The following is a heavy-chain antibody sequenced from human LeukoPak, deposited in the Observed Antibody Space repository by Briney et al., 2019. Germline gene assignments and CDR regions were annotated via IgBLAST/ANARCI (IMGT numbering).Heavy chain of an antibody. CDR1: GFTVSSNY. CDR2: IYSGDNT. Sequence: GGSLRLSCAASGFTVSSNYMSWVRQAPGKGLEWVSVIYSGDNTYYADSVKGRFTISRDNSKNTLYLQMNSLRAEDTAVYYCAKEGPGGYYFDYWGQGTLVTVSS. J-gene: IGHJ4*02. V-gene: IGHV3-53*01. CDR3: AKEGPGGYYFDY. D-gene: IGHD2-8*02.